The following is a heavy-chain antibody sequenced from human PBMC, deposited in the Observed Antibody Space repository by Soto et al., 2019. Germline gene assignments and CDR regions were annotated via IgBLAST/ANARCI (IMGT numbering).Heavy chain of an antibody. V-gene: IGHV1-18*01. Sequence: ASVKLSCKASGYTFTSYGISWVRQPRGQGLEWMGWISAYNGNTNYAQKLQGRVTMTTDTSTSTAYMELRSLRSDDTAVYYCARDRKYYDSSGYYFYYWGQGTLVTVSS. CDR1: GYTFTSYG. CDR3: ARDRKYYDSSGYYFYY. CDR2: ISAYNGNT. D-gene: IGHD3-22*01. J-gene: IGHJ4*02.